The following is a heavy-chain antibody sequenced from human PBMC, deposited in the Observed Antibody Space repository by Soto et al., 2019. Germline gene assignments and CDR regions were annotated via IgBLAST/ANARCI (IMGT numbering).Heavy chain of an antibody. J-gene: IGHJ5*02. V-gene: IGHV1-18*01. Sequence: QVQLVQSGGDMKKPGASVKVSCKASGYTFTNYGISWVRQAPGQGLEWMGWISAYNGNTNYPQKFQGRVTMTTDTSTTTAYIELRSLRFDDTAVYYCARTVEATIRWFDPWGQGTLVTVSS. CDR1: GYTFTNYG. CDR3: ARTVEATIRWFDP. D-gene: IGHD2-15*01. CDR2: ISAYNGNT.